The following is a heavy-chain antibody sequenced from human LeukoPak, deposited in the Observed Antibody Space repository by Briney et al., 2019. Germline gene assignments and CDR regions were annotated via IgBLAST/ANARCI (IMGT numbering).Heavy chain of an antibody. CDR2: ISSSSSYI. D-gene: IGHD3-10*01. V-gene: IGHV3-21*01. Sequence: SGGSLRLSCAASGFTFSSYSMNWVRQAPGKGLEWVSSISSSSSYIYYADSVKGRFTISRDNAKNSLYLQMNSLRAEDTAVYYCAKDLEAGSPFDYWGQGTLVTVSS. CDR3: AKDLEAGSPFDY. CDR1: GFTFSSYS. J-gene: IGHJ4*02.